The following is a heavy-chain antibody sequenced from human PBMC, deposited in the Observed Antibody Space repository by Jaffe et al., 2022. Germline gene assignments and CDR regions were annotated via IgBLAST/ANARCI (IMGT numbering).Heavy chain of an antibody. CDR3: VSARDGYNWHYYFDY. CDR2: IYPGDSDT. Sequence: EVQLVQSGAEVKKPGESLKISCKGSGYSFTSYWIGWVRQMPGKGLEWMGIIYPGDSDTRYSPSFQGQVTISADKSISTAYLQWSSLKASDTAMYYCVSARDGYNWHYYFDYWGQGTLVTVSS. V-gene: IGHV5-51*03. J-gene: IGHJ4*02. D-gene: IGHD5-12*01. CDR1: GYSFTSYW.